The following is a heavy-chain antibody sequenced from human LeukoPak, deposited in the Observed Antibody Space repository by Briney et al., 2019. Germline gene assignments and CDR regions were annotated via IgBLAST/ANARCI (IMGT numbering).Heavy chain of an antibody. CDR1: GFTFDDYA. V-gene: IGHV3-21*01. Sequence: PGGSLRLSCAASGFTFDDYAMHWVRQAPGKGLEWVSSISSSSSYIYYADSVKGRFTVSRDNAKNSLYLQMNSLRAEDTATYYCARDQVGTMPLDFWGQGTLVTVSS. CDR3: ARDQVGTMPLDF. J-gene: IGHJ4*02. D-gene: IGHD1-26*01. CDR2: ISSSSSYI.